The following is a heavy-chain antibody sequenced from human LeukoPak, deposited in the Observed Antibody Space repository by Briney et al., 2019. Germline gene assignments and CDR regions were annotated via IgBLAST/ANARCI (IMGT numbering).Heavy chain of an antibody. D-gene: IGHD1-26*01. Sequence: GGSLRLSCAASGFTFSTYAISWIRQAPGKGLEWVSCISSTSNYIFYADSVRGRFTISRDNAKNSLYLQMDSLRAEDTAVYYCARGGIITSYAFEIWGQGAMVTVSS. J-gene: IGHJ3*02. CDR1: GFTFSTYA. V-gene: IGHV3-21*01. CDR3: ARGGIITSYAFEI. CDR2: ISSTSNYI.